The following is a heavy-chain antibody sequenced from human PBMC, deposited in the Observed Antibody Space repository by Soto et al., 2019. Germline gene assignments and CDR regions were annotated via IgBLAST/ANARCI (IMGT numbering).Heavy chain of an antibody. CDR3: VRDGSKTLRDWFDP. Sequence: SETLSLTXTVSGASISGFYWSWIRKSAGKGLEWIGRIYATGTTDYNPSLKSRVMMSVDTSKKQFSLKLRSVTAADTAVYYCVRDGSKTLRDWFDPWGQGISVTVS. V-gene: IGHV4-4*07. D-gene: IGHD2-2*03. CDR1: GASISGFY. J-gene: IGHJ5*02. CDR2: IYATGTT.